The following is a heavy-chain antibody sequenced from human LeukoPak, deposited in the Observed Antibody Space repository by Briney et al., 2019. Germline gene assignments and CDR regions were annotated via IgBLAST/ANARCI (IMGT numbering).Heavy chain of an antibody. Sequence: PGGSLRLSCAASGFTFSSYAMHWVRQAPGKGLEGVAVISYGGSNKYYADSVKGRFTISRDNSKNTLYLQMNSLRAEDTAVCYCARWETYCSGGSCYDAFDIWGQGTMVTVSS. J-gene: IGHJ3*02. D-gene: IGHD2-15*01. V-gene: IGHV3-30*04. CDR2: ISYGGSNK. CDR3: ARWETYCSGGSCYDAFDI. CDR1: GFTFSSYA.